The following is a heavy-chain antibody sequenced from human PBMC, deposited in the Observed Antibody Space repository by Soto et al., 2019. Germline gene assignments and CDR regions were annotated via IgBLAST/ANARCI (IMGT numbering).Heavy chain of an antibody. J-gene: IGHJ3*02. D-gene: IGHD1-26*01. CDR3: ARPRSMSSSGFDI. CDR1: GYTFSRHW. CDR2: ISPDGSVT. V-gene: IGHV3-74*01. Sequence: EVQLVESGGGLVQPGGSLRLSCAASGYTFSRHWIHWVRQAPGQGPVGVSRISPDGSVTDYADFVEGRFTISRGNAKNTLYLQMSSLRAEDTAVYYCARPRSMSSSGFDIWGQGTMVIVSS.